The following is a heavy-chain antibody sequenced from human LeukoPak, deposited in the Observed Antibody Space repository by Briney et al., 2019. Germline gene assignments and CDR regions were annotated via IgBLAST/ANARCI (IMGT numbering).Heavy chain of an antibody. Sequence: PGRSLRLSCAASGFTFSSYGMHWVRQAPGKGLEWVAVVWYDGSNKYYADSVKGRFTISRDNSKNTLYLQMNSLRAEDTAVYYCAREGTINRAETAVVTQSYYYYGMDVWGQGTTVTVSS. J-gene: IGHJ6*02. CDR2: VWYDGSNK. CDR1: GFTFSSYG. D-gene: IGHD4-23*01. V-gene: IGHV3-33*01. CDR3: AREGTINRAETAVVTQSYYYYGMDV.